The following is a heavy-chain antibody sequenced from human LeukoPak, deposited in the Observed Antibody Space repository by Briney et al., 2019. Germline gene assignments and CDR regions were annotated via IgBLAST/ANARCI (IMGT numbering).Heavy chain of an antibody. V-gene: IGHV1-18*01. D-gene: IGHD2-2*01. Sequence: ASVKVSCKASDYTFTRSGISWVRQAPGQGLECMGWISAYNGNTNYAQKLQGRVTMTTDTSTSTAYMELRRLRSDDTAVYYCARYCSSIRCSYGMDVWGQGTTVTVSS. CDR3: ARYCSSIRCSYGMDV. CDR1: DYTFTRSG. J-gene: IGHJ6*02. CDR2: ISAYNGNT.